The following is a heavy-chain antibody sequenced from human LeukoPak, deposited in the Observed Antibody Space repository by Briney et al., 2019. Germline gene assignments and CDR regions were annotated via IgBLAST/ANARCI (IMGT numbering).Heavy chain of an antibody. J-gene: IGHJ4*02. CDR3: ATPPLLWFGELLDY. V-gene: IGHV3-48*01. CDR2: ISSSSSTI. CDR1: GFTLRRYT. D-gene: IGHD3-10*01. Sequence: GGSLRLSCTASGFTLRRYTLNWVRQAPGKGLEWVSYISSSSSTIYYADSVKGRFTISRDNAKNSLYLQMNSLRAEDTAVYYCATPPLLWFGELLDYWGQGTLVTVSS.